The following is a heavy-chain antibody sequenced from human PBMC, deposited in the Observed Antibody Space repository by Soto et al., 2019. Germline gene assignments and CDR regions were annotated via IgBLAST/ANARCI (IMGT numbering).Heavy chain of an antibody. D-gene: IGHD4-4*01. CDR3: AKVTTYYYYYGMDV. J-gene: IGHJ6*02. Sequence: PGGSLRLSCAASGFTFSSYGMHWVRQAPGKGLEWVAVISYDGSNKYYADSVKGRFTISRDNSKNTLYLQMNSLRAEDTAVYYCAKVTTYYYYYGMDVWGQGTTVTVSS. CDR2: ISYDGSNK. CDR1: GFTFSSYG. V-gene: IGHV3-30*18.